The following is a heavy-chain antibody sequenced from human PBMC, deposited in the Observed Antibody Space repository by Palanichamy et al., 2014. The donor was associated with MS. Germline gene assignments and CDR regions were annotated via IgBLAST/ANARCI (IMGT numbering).Heavy chain of an antibody. CDR3: TRRLGVDFDY. CDR1: GYSFTSYW. V-gene: IGHV5-51*01. Sequence: EVQLVQSGAEVEKDRGRSLKISCKGSGYSFTSYWIGWVRQMPGKDLEWMGIIYPGDSDIRYSPSFQGQVTISVDKSISTAYLQWSSLKASDTAIYYCTRRLGVDFDYWGQGTLVTVSS. CDR2: IYPGDSDI. J-gene: IGHJ4*02. D-gene: IGHD3-10*01.